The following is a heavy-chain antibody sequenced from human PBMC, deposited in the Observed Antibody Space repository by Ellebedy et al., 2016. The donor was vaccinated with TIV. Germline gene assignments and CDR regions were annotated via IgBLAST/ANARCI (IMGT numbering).Heavy chain of an antibody. V-gene: IGHV3-21*01. Sequence: ESLKISCAASGFTFSSYSMNWVRQAPGKGLGWVSSISSNSNYIYYADSVRGRFTISRDNAKKSLYLQMNSLRAEDTAVYYCARGAMAAAGDDYWGQGTLVTVSS. D-gene: IGHD6-13*01. CDR1: GFTFSSYS. J-gene: IGHJ4*02. CDR2: ISSNSNYI. CDR3: ARGAMAAAGDDY.